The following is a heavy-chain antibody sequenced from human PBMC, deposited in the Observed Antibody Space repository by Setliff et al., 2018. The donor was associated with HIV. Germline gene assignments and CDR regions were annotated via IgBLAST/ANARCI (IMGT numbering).Heavy chain of an antibody. Sequence: PSETLSLTCTVSGGSISSSGYYWSWVRQHPGEGLEWIGYIYYSGSTYYNPSLNSRVTISVDTSKNHFSLKLRSVTAADTAVYFCARDRFGVPANDWGQGILVTVSS. CDR1: GGSISSSGYY. CDR3: ARDRFGVPAND. V-gene: IGHV4-31*03. CDR2: IYYSGST. D-gene: IGHD3-3*01. J-gene: IGHJ4*02.